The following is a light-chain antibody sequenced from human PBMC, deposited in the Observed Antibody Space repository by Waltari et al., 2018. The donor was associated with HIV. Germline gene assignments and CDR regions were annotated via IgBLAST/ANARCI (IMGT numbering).Light chain of an antibody. CDR1: SSHIGDFS. J-gene: IGLJ3*02. CDR2: ANN. Sequence: QSVLTQPLSASGTPGQRVTISCSGSSSHIGDFSVSWHQHLPGAAPKLLIYANNQRPSGVPDRFSGSRSGTSASLAISGLRSEDEAVYSCAVWDDSLRGGVFGGGTKLTVL. V-gene: IGLV1-47*01. CDR3: AVWDDSLRGGV.